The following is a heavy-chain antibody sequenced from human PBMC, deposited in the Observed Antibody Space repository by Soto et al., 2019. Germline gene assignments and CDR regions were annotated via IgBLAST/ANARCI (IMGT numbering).Heavy chain of an antibody. CDR3: AKEGSCDGGGGES. D-gene: IGHD3-16*01. Sequence: QVQLVQSGAELKKPGSSVKVSCSASGVTFSSYAFTWVRQAPGQGLEWMGNIIPVFRTSNYAQGFQGRLTSSADESTNTIYMELSSRRSEDTAVYFCAKEGSCDGGGGESWGQGTLVIVSS. CDR2: IIPVFRTS. J-gene: IGHJ4*02. V-gene: IGHV1-69*18. CDR1: GVTFSSYA.